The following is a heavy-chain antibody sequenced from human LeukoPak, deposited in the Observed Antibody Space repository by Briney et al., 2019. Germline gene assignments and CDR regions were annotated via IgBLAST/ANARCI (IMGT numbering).Heavy chain of an antibody. Sequence: GGSLRLSCAASGFTLSSYAMSWVRQAPGKGLEWVSAISGSGGSTYYADSVKGRFTISRDNSKNTLYLQMNSLRAEDTAVYYCAKERGYYGSGSLDYWGQGTLVTVSS. CDR3: AKERGYYGSGSLDY. CDR2: ISGSGGST. CDR1: GFTLSSYA. J-gene: IGHJ4*02. D-gene: IGHD3-10*01. V-gene: IGHV3-23*01.